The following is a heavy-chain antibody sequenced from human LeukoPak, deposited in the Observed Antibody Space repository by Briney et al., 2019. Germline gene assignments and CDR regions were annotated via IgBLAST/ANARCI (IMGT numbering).Heavy chain of an antibody. CDR2: ISAYNGNT. J-gene: IGHJ4*02. Sequence: SVQVSCKASGYTITSYGLSWVRQAPGQGLESFGWISAYNGNTNYAQKLQGRVTMTTDTSTSTAYMELRSLRSDDPAVYYCARGGSTVTAPFNYWGQGTLVTVSS. D-gene: IGHD4-17*01. CDR3: ARGGSTVTAPFNY. CDR1: GYTITSYG. V-gene: IGHV1-18*01.